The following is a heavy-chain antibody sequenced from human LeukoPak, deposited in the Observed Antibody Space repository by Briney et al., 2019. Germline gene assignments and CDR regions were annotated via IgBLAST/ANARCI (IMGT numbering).Heavy chain of an antibody. V-gene: IGHV1-46*01. D-gene: IGHD3-3*01. J-gene: IGHJ4*02. CDR3: ARESWDYDFWSGYYPPRGYFDY. CDR2: INPSGGST. Sequence: ASVKVSCKASGYTFTSYYMHWVRQAPGQGLEWMGIINPSGGSTSYAQKFQGRVTMTRDMSTSTVYMELSSLRSEDTAVYYCARESWDYDFWSGYYPPRGYFDYWGQGTLVTVSS. CDR1: GYTFTSYY.